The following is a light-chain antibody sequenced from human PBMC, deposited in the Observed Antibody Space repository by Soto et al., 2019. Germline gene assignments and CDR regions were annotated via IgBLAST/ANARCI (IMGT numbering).Light chain of an antibody. V-gene: IGKV3-20*01. CDR3: QPYGSSPRT. CDR2: GAS. J-gene: IGKJ1*01. Sequence: EIVFTQSPATMSLSPGARGTFYCRASQSVSSNYLAWYQQRPGQAPRLLIYGASKRATGIPDRFSGSGSGTDFTITISRMEPEDFAVYCCQPYGSSPRTFGQGTKVEIK. CDR1: QSVSSNY.